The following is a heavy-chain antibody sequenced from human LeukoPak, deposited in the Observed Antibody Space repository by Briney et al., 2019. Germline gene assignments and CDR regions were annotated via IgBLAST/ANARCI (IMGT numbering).Heavy chain of an antibody. V-gene: IGHV4-39*01. J-gene: IGHJ4*02. D-gene: IGHD4-11*01. CDR3: TRLPLDYSLDH. CDR1: GDSIISTTYW. CDR2: MSYIGIT. Sequence: NPSETLSLTCTVSGDSIISTTYWWGWIRQSPGKGLEWIGSMSYIGITSYNPSLKSRATISVDTSKNQFSLMLSSVTAADTAVYYCTRLPLDYSLDHWGQGTPVSVSS.